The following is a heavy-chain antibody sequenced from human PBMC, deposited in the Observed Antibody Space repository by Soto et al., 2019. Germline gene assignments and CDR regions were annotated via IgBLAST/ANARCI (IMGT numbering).Heavy chain of an antibody. D-gene: IGHD6-19*01. V-gene: IGHV3-30-3*01. Sequence: QMQLVESGGGVVQPGASLRLSCTASGFMFSAYAMLWVRQAPGKGLEWVAAMSYDGTNTYYADSVKGRFTISRDNSKNTLFLQMSSLTADDSAVYYCARDPSPYISGWYGIDFWGLGTLVTVSS. J-gene: IGHJ4*01. CDR1: GFMFSAYA. CDR2: MSYDGTNT. CDR3: ARDPSPYISGWYGIDF.